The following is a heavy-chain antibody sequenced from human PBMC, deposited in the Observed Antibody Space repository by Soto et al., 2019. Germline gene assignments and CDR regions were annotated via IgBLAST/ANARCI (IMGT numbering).Heavy chain of an antibody. CDR2: ISSSSTYI. CDR3: ARVAVGNTYLFDC. CDR1: GFTFSDYS. V-gene: IGHV3-21*01. J-gene: IGHJ4*02. D-gene: IGHD1-26*01. Sequence: PGGSLRLSCAASGFTFSDYSMKWVRQAPGKGLEWVSSISSSSTYIFYADSVKGRFTISKDNARNSLYLQMNSLRAEDTAVYYWARVAVGNTYLFDCWGQGTRVTVSS.